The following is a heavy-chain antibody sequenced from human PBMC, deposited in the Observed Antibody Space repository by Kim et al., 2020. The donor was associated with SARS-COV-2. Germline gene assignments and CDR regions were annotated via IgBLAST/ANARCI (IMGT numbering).Heavy chain of an antibody. CDR1: GFTFSNYA. J-gene: IGHJ4*02. V-gene: IGHV3-23*01. D-gene: IGHD6-19*01. Sequence: GGSLRLSCAASGFTFSNYAMSWVRQAPGKGLEWVSTDRGGGGRTYYADSVKGRFTISRDNSKNTLFLQMNRVRAEDTAVYYCAKAQPLSSGWYVLEGWGQGTLVTVSS. CDR2: DRGGGGRT. CDR3: AKAQPLSSGWYVLEG.